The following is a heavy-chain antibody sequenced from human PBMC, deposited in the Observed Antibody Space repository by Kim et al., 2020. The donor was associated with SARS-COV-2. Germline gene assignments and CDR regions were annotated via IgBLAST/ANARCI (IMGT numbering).Heavy chain of an antibody. V-gene: IGHV3-11*06. Sequence: KGRFTISRDNAKNSLYLQMTSLRAEDTAVYYCARENLLLWVGESPHFDYWGQGTLVTVSS. CDR3: ARENLLLWVGESPHFDY. D-gene: IGHD3-10*01. J-gene: IGHJ4*02.